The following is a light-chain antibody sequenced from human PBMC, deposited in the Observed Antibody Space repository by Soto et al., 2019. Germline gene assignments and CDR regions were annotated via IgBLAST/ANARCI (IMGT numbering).Light chain of an antibody. J-gene: IGKJ1*01. V-gene: IGKV3D-15*01. CDR3: QQYNDWTLT. CDR2: GAS. CDR1: QSVSSN. Sequence: EIVITQSPVILCVSPGERATLSCRASQSVSSNLAWYQQTPGQAPSLLIYGASTRATGIQARFNGTGAGTEFTRTISSLQSEDFALYYCQQYNDWTLTFGQGTQVDIK.